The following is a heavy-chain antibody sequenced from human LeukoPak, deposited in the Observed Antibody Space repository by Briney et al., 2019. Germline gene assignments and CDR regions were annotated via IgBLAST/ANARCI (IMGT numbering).Heavy chain of an antibody. J-gene: IGHJ4*02. Sequence: SETLSLTCSVSGGSISCGGYYWSWLRQHPGKGLEWIGYIYYSGSTYYNPSLKSRVTISVDTSKNQFSLKLSSVTAADTAVYYCARDTTTGIDYWGQGTLVTVSS. CDR1: GGSISCGGYY. D-gene: IGHD1-1*01. CDR3: ARDTTTGIDY. CDR2: IYYSGST. V-gene: IGHV4-31*03.